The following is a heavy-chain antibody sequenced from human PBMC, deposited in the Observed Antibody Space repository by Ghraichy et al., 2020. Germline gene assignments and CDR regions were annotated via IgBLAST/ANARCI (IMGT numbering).Heavy chain of an antibody. CDR1: GYTFTSFD. V-gene: IGHV1-8*01. J-gene: IGHJ4*02. CDR2: MSPKNSNT. Sequence: ASVKVSCKASGYTFTSFDINWVRQATGQGLEWMGWMSPKNSNTGYAQRFQGRVTMTRNTSISKSYMELSSLGSEDTAVYYCALHGSGSYFYWGQGTLVTVSS. D-gene: IGHD3-10*01. CDR3: ALHGSGSYFY.